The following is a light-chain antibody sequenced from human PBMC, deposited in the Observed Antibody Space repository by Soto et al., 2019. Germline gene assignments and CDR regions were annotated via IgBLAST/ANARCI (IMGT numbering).Light chain of an antibody. V-gene: IGLV2-8*01. J-gene: IGLJ1*01. CDR2: EVS. CDR3: SPYAGSNNYV. Sequence: QSALTQPPSASGSPGQSVTISCTGTSGDVGGYNYVSWYQQHPGKAPKLMIFEVSERPSGVPDRFSASKSGNTASLTVSGLQAEDEADYYCSPYAGSNNYVFGTGTNVTVL. CDR1: SGDVGGYNY.